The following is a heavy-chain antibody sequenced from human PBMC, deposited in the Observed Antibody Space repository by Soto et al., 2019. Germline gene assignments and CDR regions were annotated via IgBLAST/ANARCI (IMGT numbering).Heavy chain of an antibody. CDR2: IYWDDDK. J-gene: IGHJ1*01. D-gene: IGHD3-3*01. V-gene: IGHV2-5*02. CDR3: AHGVGSGNSAYFHP. Sequence: QITLKESGPTLMKPTQTLTLTCTFSGFSLTTSGVRVGWIRPPPGKAPEWLAVIYWDDDKHYSPSLKSRLTITMDTYKNQVVLTMNKMDPVDTATYYCAHGVGSGNSAYFHPWGQGTLVTVSS. CDR1: GFSLTTSGVR.